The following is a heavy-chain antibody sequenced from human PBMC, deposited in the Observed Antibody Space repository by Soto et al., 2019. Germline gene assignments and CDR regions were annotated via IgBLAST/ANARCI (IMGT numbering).Heavy chain of an antibody. Sequence: GGPLRLSCAASGFTLRSSAMSWVRQAPGKGLGWVSAISGSGGRTYSADSAKGRFTISRDNSKNTLYLQMNSRRAEDTAVYYCASLAVAGTNAEYFQHWGQGTLVTVSS. CDR1: GFTLRSSA. CDR2: ISGSGGRT. V-gene: IGHV3-23*01. J-gene: IGHJ1*01. CDR3: ASLAVAGTNAEYFQH. D-gene: IGHD6-19*01.